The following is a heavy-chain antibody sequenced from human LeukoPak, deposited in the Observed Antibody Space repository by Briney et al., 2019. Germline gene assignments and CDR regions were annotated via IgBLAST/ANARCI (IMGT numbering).Heavy chain of an antibody. CDR1: GFTFSSYG. Sequence: GWSLSLSCVASGFTFSSYGMRWVRQAPGNGLYWVGFIRYDGSSKYYADSVKGRFTISRDNSKNTLYLQMNSLRAEDTAVYYCAKDLGGAMETDWGQGTMVTVSS. CDR3: AKDLGGAMETD. D-gene: IGHD3-16*01. CDR2: IRYDGSSK. J-gene: IGHJ3*01. V-gene: IGHV3-30*02.